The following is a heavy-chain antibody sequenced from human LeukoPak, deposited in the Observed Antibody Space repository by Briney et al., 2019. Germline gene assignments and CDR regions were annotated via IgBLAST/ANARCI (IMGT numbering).Heavy chain of an antibody. V-gene: IGHV1-18*04. D-gene: IGHD2-2*01. CDR1: GYTFTSYY. CDR3: ARGPIIDIVVIPAAADYYHMDV. Sequence: ASVKVSCKASGYTFTSYYMHWVRQAPGQGLEWMGWISAYNGNTRYAQKLQGRVTMTTDSSTSTAYMELRSLRSDDTAVYYRARGPIIDIVVIPAAADYYHMDVWGKGTTVTVSS. CDR2: ISAYNGNT. J-gene: IGHJ6*03.